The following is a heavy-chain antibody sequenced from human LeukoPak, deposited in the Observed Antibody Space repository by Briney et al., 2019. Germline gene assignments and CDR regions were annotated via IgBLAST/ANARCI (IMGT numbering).Heavy chain of an antibody. CDR1: GFTVSSNY. V-gene: IGHV3-53*01. D-gene: IGHD2-8*02. Sequence: GGPLRLSCAASGFTVSSNYMSWVRQAPGKGLEWVSVIYSGGSTYYADSVKGRFTISRDNSKNTLYLQMNSLRAEDTAMYYCARDRNTGYGMDVWGQGTAVIVSS. CDR3: ARDRNTGYGMDV. J-gene: IGHJ6*02. CDR2: IYSGGST.